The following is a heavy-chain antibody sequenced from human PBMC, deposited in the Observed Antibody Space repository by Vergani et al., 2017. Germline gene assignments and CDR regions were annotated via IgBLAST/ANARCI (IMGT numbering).Heavy chain of an antibody. D-gene: IGHD3-22*01. Sequence: QVQLQQWGAGLLKPSETLSLTCAVYGGSFSGYYWSWIRQPPGKGLEWIGEINHSGSTNYNPSLKSRVTISVDTSKNQVSLKLSSVTAADTAVYYCARGRRGGLYYDSSGYYYSGHYYGMDVWGQGTTVTVSS. CDR1: GGSFSGYY. CDR2: INHSGST. J-gene: IGHJ6*02. V-gene: IGHV4-34*01. CDR3: ARGRRGGLYYDSSGYYYSGHYYGMDV.